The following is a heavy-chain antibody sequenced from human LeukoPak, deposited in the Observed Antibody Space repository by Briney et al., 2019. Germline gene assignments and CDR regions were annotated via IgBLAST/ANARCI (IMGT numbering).Heavy chain of an antibody. CDR2: IRNSGSAI. CDR3: ARDPPVTAKD. Sequence: GGSLRLPCVGSGFIFSPYNMNWLRQAPGKGLEWIAHIRNSGSAIYYRDSVKGRFTISRDDAKSSLYLQMNSLTDEDTAVYYCARDPPVTAKDWGQGTLVTVSS. CDR1: GFIFSPYN. D-gene: IGHD2-21*02. V-gene: IGHV3-48*02. J-gene: IGHJ4*02.